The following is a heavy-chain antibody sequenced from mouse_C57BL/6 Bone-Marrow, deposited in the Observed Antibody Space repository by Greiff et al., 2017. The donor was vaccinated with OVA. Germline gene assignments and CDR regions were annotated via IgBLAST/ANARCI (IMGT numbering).Heavy chain of an antibody. CDR1: GYAFTNYL. CDR2: INPGSGGT. Sequence: VQLQQSGAELVRPGTSVKVSCKASGYAFTNYLIEWVKQRPGQGLEWIGVINPGSGGTNYNEKFKGKATLTADKSSSTAYMQLSSLTSEDSAVYFCARGRDDWYFDVWGTGTTVTVSS. D-gene: IGHD3-3*01. CDR3: ARGRDDWYFDV. J-gene: IGHJ1*03. V-gene: IGHV1-54*01.